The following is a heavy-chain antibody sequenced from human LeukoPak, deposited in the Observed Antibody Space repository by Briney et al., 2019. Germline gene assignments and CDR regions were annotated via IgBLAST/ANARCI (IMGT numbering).Heavy chain of an antibody. J-gene: IGHJ4*02. CDR3: ARGASLDPYCGGDCYPHTKPVFDY. CDR1: GGSFSGYY. Sequence: PSETLSLTCAVYGGSFSGYYWSWIRQPPGKGLEWIGEINHSGSTNYNPSLKSRVTISVDTSKNQFSLKLSSVTAADTAVYYCARGASLDPYCGGDCYPHTKPVFDYWGQGTLVTVSS. D-gene: IGHD2-21*02. V-gene: IGHV4-34*01. CDR2: INHSGST.